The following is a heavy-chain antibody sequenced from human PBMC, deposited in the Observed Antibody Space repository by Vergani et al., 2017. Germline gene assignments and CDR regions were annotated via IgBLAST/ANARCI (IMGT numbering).Heavy chain of an antibody. CDR3: AREERDIVVVPAAIRTHYYFDY. CDR1: GYTFTSYA. D-gene: IGHD2-2*02. CDR2: INAGNGNT. Sequence: QVQLVQSGAEVKKPGASVKVSCKASGYTFTSYAMHWVRQAPGQRLEWMGWINAGNGNTKYSQKFQGRVTITRETSASTAYMELSSLRSEDTAVYYCAREERDIVVVPAAIRTHYYFDYWGQGTLVTVSS. J-gene: IGHJ4*02. V-gene: IGHV1-3*01.